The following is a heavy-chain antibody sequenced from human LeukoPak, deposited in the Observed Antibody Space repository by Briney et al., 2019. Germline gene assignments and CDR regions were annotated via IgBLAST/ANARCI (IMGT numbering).Heavy chain of an antibody. Sequence: GGSLRLSCAASEFTFSSYSMNWVRQAPGKGLEWVSYISGTGTTIYYADSVKGRFTISRDNAKNSLYLQMNSLRAEDTAVYYCAMSGYSYGFFDYWGQGTLVTVSS. CDR1: EFTFSSYS. D-gene: IGHD5-18*01. CDR2: ISGTGTTI. CDR3: AMSGYSYGFFDY. J-gene: IGHJ4*02. V-gene: IGHV3-48*04.